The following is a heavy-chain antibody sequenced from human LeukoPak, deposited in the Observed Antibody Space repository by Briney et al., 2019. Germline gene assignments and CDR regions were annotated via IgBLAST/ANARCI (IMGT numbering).Heavy chain of an antibody. CDR3: AKYRGLAVGDY. D-gene: IGHD6-19*01. CDR1: GFTFSNYG. Sequence: PGGSLRLSCAASGFTFSNYGMHWVRQAPGKGLEWVAFIRYDGTNKDYADSVKGRFTISRDNSKNTLYLQMNSLRAEDTAVYYCAKYRGLAVGDYWGQGTLVTVSS. CDR2: IRYDGTNK. V-gene: IGHV3-30*02. J-gene: IGHJ4*02.